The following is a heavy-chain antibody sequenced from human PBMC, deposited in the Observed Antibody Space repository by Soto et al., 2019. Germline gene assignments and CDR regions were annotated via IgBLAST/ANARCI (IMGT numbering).Heavy chain of an antibody. CDR3: AKKVNSGSGSQFFDY. J-gene: IGHJ4*02. V-gene: IGHV3-23*01. Sequence: GGSLRLSCAACGFTSCSYSMSWLRKAPGKGLGWVSGFRAGGDDDTTYYAEPVRGRFTISRDNSKNTLFLQMNSLRAEDTAIYYCAKKVNSGSGSQFFDYWGQGTLVTVSS. CDR1: GFTSCSYS. CDR2: FRAGGDDDTT. D-gene: IGHD3-10*01.